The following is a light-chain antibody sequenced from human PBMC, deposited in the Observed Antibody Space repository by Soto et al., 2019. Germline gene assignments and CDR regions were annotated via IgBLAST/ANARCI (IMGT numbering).Light chain of an antibody. CDR2: KAS. CDR3: QQYNSYSWT. CDR1: QSISSW. J-gene: IGKJ1*01. Sequence: DIQMTQSPSTLSASVGDRVTITCRASQSISSWLAWYQQKPWKAPKLLIYKASSLESGVPSRFSGSGSGTEFTLTISRLQPDDFATYYCQQYNSYSWTFGQGTKVEIK. V-gene: IGKV1-5*03.